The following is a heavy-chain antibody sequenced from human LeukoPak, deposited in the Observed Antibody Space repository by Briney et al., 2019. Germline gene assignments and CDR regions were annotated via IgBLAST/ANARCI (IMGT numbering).Heavy chain of an antibody. CDR3: ARVVVVGPYNFDY. CDR1: GGSISSSGYY. J-gene: IGHJ4*02. CDR2: IYYSGST. Sequence: SETLSLTCTVSGGSISSSGYYWGWIRQPPGKGLEWIGSIYYSGSTYYNPSLKSRVTISVDTSKNQFSLKLSSVTAADTAVYYCARVVVVGPYNFDYWGQGTLVTVSS. V-gene: IGHV4-39*07. D-gene: IGHD2-15*01.